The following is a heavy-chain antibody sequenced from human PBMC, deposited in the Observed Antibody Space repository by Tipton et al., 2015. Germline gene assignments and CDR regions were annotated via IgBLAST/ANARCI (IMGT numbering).Heavy chain of an antibody. J-gene: IGHJ5*02. CDR3: ASFMGYGYGPDNWFYP. CDR1: GGSIRSYY. Sequence: TLSLTCTVSGGSIRSYYWSWIRQPPGMRLEWIGYIDYRGSTEYNPSLKSPVTISVDTSKNQFSLRLNSVTAADTAVYYCASFMGYGYGPDNWFYPWRGATLVTVSS. V-gene: IGHV4-59*01. CDR2: IDYRGST. D-gene: IGHD5-18*01.